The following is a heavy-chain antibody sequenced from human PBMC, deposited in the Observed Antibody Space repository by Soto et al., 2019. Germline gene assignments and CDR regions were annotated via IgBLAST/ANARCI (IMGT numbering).Heavy chain of an antibody. Sequence: DVQLVESGGGLVQPGGSLRLSCAASGFTFSRFWMRWVRQTPGKGLEWVADIKDDGSNTYYVDSVRGRFTISRDNAKNLLLLQMNGSRAEETAFYYGARSSDCSGGGCSANPDHWGQGTLVTVSS. CDR3: ARSSDCSGGGCSANPDH. CDR1: GFTFSRFW. J-gene: IGHJ4*02. D-gene: IGHD2-15*01. CDR2: IKDDGSNT. V-gene: IGHV3-7*01.